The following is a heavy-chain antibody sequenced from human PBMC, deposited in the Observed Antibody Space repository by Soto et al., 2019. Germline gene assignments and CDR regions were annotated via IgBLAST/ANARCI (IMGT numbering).Heavy chain of an antibody. D-gene: IGHD2-21*02. V-gene: IGHV3-11*06. J-gene: IGHJ4*02. CDR1: GFTFSDYY. Sequence: PGGSLRLSCAASGFTFSDYYMSWIRQAPGKGLEWVSYISTGISYTNYADSVKGRFTISRDNAKNSLYLQMNSLRVEDTAVYYCVRDRVTTTPIDSWGQGTLVTVSS. CDR3: VRDRVTTTPIDS. CDR2: ISTGISYT.